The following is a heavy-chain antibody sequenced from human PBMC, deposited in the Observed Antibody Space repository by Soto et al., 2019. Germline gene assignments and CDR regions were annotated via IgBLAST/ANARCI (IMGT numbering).Heavy chain of an antibody. Sequence: SETLSLTCAVSGYSISNGYYWGWIRQPPGKGLEWIGTMYHSGSTYYNPSLKSRVTMSVDTSKNQFSLKLRSVTATDTAVYYCARVDSSGRARFFDHWGQGTLVTVSS. J-gene: IGHJ4*02. V-gene: IGHV4-38-2*01. D-gene: IGHD6-19*01. CDR2: MYHSGST. CDR1: GYSISNGYY. CDR3: ARVDSSGRARFFDH.